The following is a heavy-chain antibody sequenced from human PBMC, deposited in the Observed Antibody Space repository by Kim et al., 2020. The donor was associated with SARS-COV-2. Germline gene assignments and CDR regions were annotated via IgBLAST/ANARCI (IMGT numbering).Heavy chain of an antibody. V-gene: IGHV3-30*03. D-gene: IGHD3-10*01. Sequence: YADSVRGRCAISRDNSENTLYLQMKKLKREDADTYYCARIRGLLGTVDIWGQGTKVTVSS. J-gene: IGHJ3*02. CDR3: ARIRGLLGTVDI.